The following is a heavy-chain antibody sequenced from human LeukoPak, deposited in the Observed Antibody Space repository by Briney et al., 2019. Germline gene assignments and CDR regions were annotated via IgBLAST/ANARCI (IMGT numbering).Heavy chain of an antibody. CDR2: LNSGGNII. CDR1: GFTFRTSE. Sequence: GGSLRLSCVASGFTFRTSEMHWVRQVPGKGLEWISHLNSGGNIIYHADSVKGRFTISRDNAKNSLYLEMNSLRAEDTAVYYCARTYYDFWSGYYSHEGNPFDYWGQGTLVTVSS. J-gene: IGHJ4*02. CDR3: ARTYYDFWSGYYSHEGNPFDY. D-gene: IGHD3-3*01. V-gene: IGHV3-48*03.